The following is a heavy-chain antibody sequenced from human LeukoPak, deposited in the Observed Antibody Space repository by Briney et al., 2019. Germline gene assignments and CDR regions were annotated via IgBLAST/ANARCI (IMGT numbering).Heavy chain of an antibody. D-gene: IGHD5-18*01. CDR2: ISYDGSNK. CDR1: GFTFSSYG. J-gene: IGHJ4*02. Sequence: PGGSLRLSCAASGFTFSSYGMHWVRQAPGQGLEGVEVISYDGSNKYYADSVKGRFTISRDNSKNTLYLQMNSLRAEDTAVYYCAKQEGYSYGFEYYFDYWGQGTLVTVSS. V-gene: IGHV3-30*18. CDR3: AKQEGYSYGFEYYFDY.